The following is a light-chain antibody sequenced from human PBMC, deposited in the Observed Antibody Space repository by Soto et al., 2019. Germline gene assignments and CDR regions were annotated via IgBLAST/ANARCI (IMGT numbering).Light chain of an antibody. CDR1: SGHSSYA. CDR2: LNSDGSH. CDR3: QTWGTGIQV. V-gene: IGLV4-69*01. Sequence: QSVLTQSPSASASLGASVKLTCTLSSGHSSYAIAWHQQQPEKGPRYLMKLNSDGSHSKGARIPDRFSGSSSGAERYLTISSLQSGDEADYYCQTWGTGIQVFGTGTKLTVL. J-gene: IGLJ1*01.